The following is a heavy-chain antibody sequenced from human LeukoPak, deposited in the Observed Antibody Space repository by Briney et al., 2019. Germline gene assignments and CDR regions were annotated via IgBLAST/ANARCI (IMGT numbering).Heavy chain of an antibody. CDR3: ASSLAAAGYYFDY. CDR2: INSDGSST. J-gene: IGHJ4*02. D-gene: IGHD6-13*01. V-gene: IGHV3-74*01. CDR1: GFTFSSSW. Sequence: GGSLRLSCVVSGFTFSSSWMHWVSQAPGKGLVWVSRINSDGSSTSYADSVKGRFTISRDNAKNTLFLQMNSLGVEDTAVYYCASSLAAAGYYFDYWGQGTLVTVSS.